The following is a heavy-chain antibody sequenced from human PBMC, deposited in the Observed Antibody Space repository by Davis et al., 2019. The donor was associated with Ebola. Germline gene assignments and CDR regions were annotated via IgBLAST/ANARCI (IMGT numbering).Heavy chain of an antibody. V-gene: IGHV1-46*01. CDR2: INPSGGST. Sequence: ASVKVSCKASGYTFTSYYMHWVRQAPGQGLEWMGIINPSGGSTSYAQKFQGRVTMTRDTSTSTVYMELSSLRSEDTAVYYCARGGNWNAEGVVAFDIWGQGTMVTVSS. CDR1: GYTFTSYY. J-gene: IGHJ3*02. CDR3: ARGGNWNAEGVVAFDI. D-gene: IGHD1-1*01.